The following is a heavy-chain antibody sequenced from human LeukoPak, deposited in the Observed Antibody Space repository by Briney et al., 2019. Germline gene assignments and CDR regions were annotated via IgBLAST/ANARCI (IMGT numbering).Heavy chain of an antibody. D-gene: IGHD6-19*01. CDR1: GFTFSTFA. V-gene: IGHV3-23*01. CDR3: AKGIAVAGNDY. J-gene: IGHJ4*02. Sequence: GGSLRLSCAASGFTFSTFAMIWVRQPPGKGLEWVSSIFPSGGEIHYADSVKGRFTISRDNSKNTLYLQMNSLRAEDTAVYYCAKGIAVAGNDYWGQGTLVTVSS. CDR2: IFPSGGEI.